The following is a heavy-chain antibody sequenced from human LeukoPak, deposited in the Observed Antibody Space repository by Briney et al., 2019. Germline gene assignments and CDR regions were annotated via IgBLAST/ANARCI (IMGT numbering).Heavy chain of an antibody. V-gene: IGHV3-23*01. CDR2: IRNSGDRT. CDR3: ARERTGAFDY. J-gene: IGHJ4*02. Sequence: PGGSLRLSCAASGFSFGNSCINWVRQAPGKGLEWVAGIRNSGDRTDSADSVKGRFTISRDNSRDTLYLQMNSLRAEDTAVYYCARERTGAFDYWGQGTLVTVSS. D-gene: IGHD1-26*01. CDR1: GFSFGNSC.